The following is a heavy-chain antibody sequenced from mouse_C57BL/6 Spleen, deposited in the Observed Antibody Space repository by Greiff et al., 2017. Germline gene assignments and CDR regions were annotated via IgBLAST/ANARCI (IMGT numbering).Heavy chain of an antibody. V-gene: IGHV14-2*01. J-gene: IGHJ4*01. CDR3: ARWRTFITTVSAMDY. Sequence: EVKLQESGAELVKPGASVKLSCTASGFNIKDYYMHWVKQRTEQGLEWIGRIDPEDGETKYAPKFQGKATITADTSSNTAYLQLSSLTSEDTAVYYCARWRTFITTVSAMDYWGQGTSVTVSS. D-gene: IGHD1-1*01. CDR2: IDPEDGET. CDR1: GFNIKDYY.